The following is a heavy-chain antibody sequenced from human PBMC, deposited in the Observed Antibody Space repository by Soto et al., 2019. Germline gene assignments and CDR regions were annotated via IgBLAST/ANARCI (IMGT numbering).Heavy chain of an antibody. D-gene: IGHD3-16*01. CDR3: ARGQFPCLYGGGTYAKFSF. V-gene: IGHV3-21*01. CDR1: GFTFSSYS. J-gene: IGHJ4*02. CDR2: ISSSSTYI. Sequence: GGSLRLSCATSGFTFSSYSINWVRQAPGKGLEWVSSISSSSTYIFYADSVKGRFTISRDNAKKSLYLQMNSLRAEDTAVYYCARGQFPCLYGGGTYAKFSFGGRGTLVPVS.